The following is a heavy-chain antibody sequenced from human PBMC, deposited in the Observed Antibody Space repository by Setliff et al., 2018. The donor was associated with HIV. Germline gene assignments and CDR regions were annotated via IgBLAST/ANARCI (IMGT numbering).Heavy chain of an antibody. CDR2: ISYRGTT. J-gene: IGHJ6*03. Sequence: PSETLSLTCTVSGDSVGSGAYYWSWIRQLPGKGLEYIGYISYRGTTYYNPSLKNRVTISLDKSENQFSLRLSSVAAADTAVYYCARVKIVDTATITGLFYYHYIDVWGKGTTVTVSS. CDR3: ARVKIVDTATITGLFYYHYIDV. V-gene: IGHV4-31*03. CDR1: GDSVGSGAYY. D-gene: IGHD5-18*01.